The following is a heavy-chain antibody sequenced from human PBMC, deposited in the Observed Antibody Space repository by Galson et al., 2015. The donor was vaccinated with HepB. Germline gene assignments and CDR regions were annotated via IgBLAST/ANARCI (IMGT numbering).Heavy chain of an antibody. CDR1: GFTFDDFA. D-gene: IGHD2-21*01. CDR2: ISWNSGYI. CDR3: AKDISKGGDIGGSDM. V-gene: IGHV3-9*01. Sequence: SLRLSCAASGFTFDDFAMHWVRQAPGKGLEWVSGISWNSGYITYADSVKGRFTISRDNAKNSLYLQMSSLRTEDTALYYCAKDISKGGDIGGSDMWGQGTTVTVSS. J-gene: IGHJ3*02.